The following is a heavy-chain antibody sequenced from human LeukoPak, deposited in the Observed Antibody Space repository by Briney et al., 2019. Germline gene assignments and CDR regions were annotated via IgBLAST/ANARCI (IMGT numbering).Heavy chain of an antibody. D-gene: IGHD6-19*01. CDR1: GFTFSSYA. Sequence: PGGSLRPSCAASGFTFSSYAMSWVRQAPGKGLEWVSAISGSGGSTYYADSVKGRFTISRDNSKNTLYLQMNSLRAEDTAVYYCAKHLSSGWYGEIDYWGQGTLVTVSS. J-gene: IGHJ4*02. CDR3: AKHLSSGWYGEIDY. V-gene: IGHV3-23*01. CDR2: ISGSGGST.